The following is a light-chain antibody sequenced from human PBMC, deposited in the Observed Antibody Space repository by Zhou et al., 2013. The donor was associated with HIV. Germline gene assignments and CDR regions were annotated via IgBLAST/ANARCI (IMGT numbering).Light chain of an antibody. CDR1: LSVSSN. J-gene: IGKJ1*01. CDR2: GAS. V-gene: IGKV3-20*01. CDR3: QQYGSSPWT. Sequence: EIVLTQSPGTLSLSAGERATLSCRASLSVSSNLAWYQQKPGQAPRLLIYGASTRATGIPDRFSGSGSGTDFTLTISRLEPEDFAVYYCQQYGSSPWTFGQGTKVEIK.